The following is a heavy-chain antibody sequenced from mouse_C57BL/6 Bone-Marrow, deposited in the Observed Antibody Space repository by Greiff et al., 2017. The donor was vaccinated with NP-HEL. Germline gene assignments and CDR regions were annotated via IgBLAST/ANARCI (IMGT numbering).Heavy chain of an antibody. J-gene: IGHJ2*01. CDR3: ARWGSSFITYYFDY. V-gene: IGHV1-80*01. CDR2: IYPGDGDT. Sequence: QVQLQQSGAELVKPGASVKISCKASGYAFSSYWMNWVQQRPGQGLEWIGQIYPGDGDTTYNGKFKGKATLTADKSSSTAYMQLSSLTSEDSAVYCCARWGSSFITYYFDYWGQGTTLTVSS. CDR1: GYAFSSYW. D-gene: IGHD1-1*01.